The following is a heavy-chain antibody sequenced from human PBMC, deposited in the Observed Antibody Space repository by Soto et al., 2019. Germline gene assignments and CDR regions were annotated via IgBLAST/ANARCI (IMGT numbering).Heavy chain of an antibody. CDR2: IYHSGST. V-gene: IGHV4-4*02. Sequence: QVQLQESGPGLVKPSGTLSLTCAVSSGSISSSNWWSWVRQPPGKGLEWIGDIYHSGSTNYNPSLESRVTISVDESKNHVSLKLSSVTAADTAVYYCAGAARGKNWFDPWCQGTLVTVSS. J-gene: IGHJ5*02. D-gene: IGHD5-18*01. CDR1: SGSISSSNW. CDR3: AGAARGKNWFDP.